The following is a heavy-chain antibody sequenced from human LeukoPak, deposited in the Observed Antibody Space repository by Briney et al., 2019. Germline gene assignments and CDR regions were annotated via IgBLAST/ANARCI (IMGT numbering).Heavy chain of an antibody. CDR3: ARGRIVVVPAADPGSVYYFDY. J-gene: IGHJ4*02. CDR2: INHSGST. CDR1: GGSFSGYY. V-gene: IGHV4-34*01. Sequence: ASETLSLTCAVYGGSFSGYYWSWIRQPPGKGLEWIGEINHSGSTNYNPSLKSRVTISVDTSKNQFSLKLSSVTAADTAVYHCARGRIVVVPAADPGSVYYFDYWGQGTLVTVSS. D-gene: IGHD2-2*01.